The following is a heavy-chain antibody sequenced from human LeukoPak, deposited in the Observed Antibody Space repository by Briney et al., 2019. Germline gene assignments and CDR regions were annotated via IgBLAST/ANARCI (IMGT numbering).Heavy chain of an antibody. CDR2: INHSGST. J-gene: IGHJ6*02. D-gene: IGHD3-3*01. CDR1: GGSFSGYY. Sequence: PSETLSLTCAVYGGSFSGYYWSWIRQPPGKGLEWIGEINHSGSTNHNPSLKSRATISVDTSKNQFSLKLSSVTAADTAVYYCARVPNYDFWSGYYRSSGYYYGMDVWGQGATVTVSS. V-gene: IGHV4-34*04. CDR3: ARVPNYDFWSGYYRSSGYYYGMDV.